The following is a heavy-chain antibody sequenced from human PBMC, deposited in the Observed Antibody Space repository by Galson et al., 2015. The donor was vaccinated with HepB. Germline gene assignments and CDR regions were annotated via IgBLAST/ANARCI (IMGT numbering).Heavy chain of an antibody. CDR1: GDSVSANTAV. CDR2: TYYRSKWQK. CDR3: AYGVDV. J-gene: IGHJ6*02. V-gene: IGHV6-1*01. Sequence: CAISGDSVSANTAVWSWIRQSPSRGLEWLGRTYYRSKWQKEYAVSTTSRIIISTDTSRNQVSLQLNSVSPEDTAVYYCAYGVDVWGQGTTATVSS.